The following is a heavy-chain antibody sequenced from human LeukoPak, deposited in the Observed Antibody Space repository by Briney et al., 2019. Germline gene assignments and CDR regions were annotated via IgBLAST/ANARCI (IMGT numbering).Heavy chain of an antibody. Sequence: SETLSLTCAVSGYSISSGYYWGWFRQPPGKGLEWIGCIYHSGNTYYNPSLKSRVSISVDTSKNQFSLKLSSVTAADTAVYYCARQGGSSSPYYYYYMDVWGKGTTVTASS. V-gene: IGHV4-38-2*01. CDR3: ARQGGSSSPYYYYYMDV. CDR2: IYHSGNT. D-gene: IGHD6-13*01. CDR1: GYSISSGYY. J-gene: IGHJ6*03.